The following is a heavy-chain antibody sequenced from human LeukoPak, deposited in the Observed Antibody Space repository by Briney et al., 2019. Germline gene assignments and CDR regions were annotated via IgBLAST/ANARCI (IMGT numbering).Heavy chain of an antibody. CDR3: VITVADDGFDY. V-gene: IGHV3-30*03. CDR1: GFTLSSYG. CDR2: ISYDGSNK. D-gene: IGHD6-19*01. Sequence: GRSLRLSCAASGFTLSSYGMHWVRQAPGKGLEWVAVISYDGSNKYYADSVKGRFTISRDNSKNTLYLQMNSLRAEDTAVYYCVITVADDGFDYWGQGTLVTVPS. J-gene: IGHJ4*02.